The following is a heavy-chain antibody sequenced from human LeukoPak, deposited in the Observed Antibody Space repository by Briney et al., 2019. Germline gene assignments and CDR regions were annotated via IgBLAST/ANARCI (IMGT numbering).Heavy chain of an antibody. Sequence: PGGSLRLSCAASGFTFSSYGMHWVRQAPGKGLEWVAFIRYDGSNKYYADSVKGRFTISRDNAKNSLYLQMNSLRAEDTAVYYCARDPISNLGAFDIWGQGTMVTVSS. CDR2: IRYDGSNK. V-gene: IGHV3-30*02. J-gene: IGHJ3*02. CDR3: ARDPISNLGAFDI. CDR1: GFTFSSYG. D-gene: IGHD3-3*02.